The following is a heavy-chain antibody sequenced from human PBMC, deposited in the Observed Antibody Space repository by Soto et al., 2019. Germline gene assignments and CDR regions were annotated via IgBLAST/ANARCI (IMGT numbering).Heavy chain of an antibody. J-gene: IGHJ4*02. CDR2: MHYSGRT. V-gene: IGHV4-61*01. Sequence: SETLSLTCTVSGGSVSIGNYHVSWIRQTPGKGLEWIGYMHYSGRTTYNPYLKSRVTISVDTSKNQFSLKLTSVTAADTAVYYCARGKNSGYDSPPDYWGQGIQVTVS. CDR3: ARGKNSGYDSPPDY. D-gene: IGHD5-12*01. CDR1: GGSVSIGNYH.